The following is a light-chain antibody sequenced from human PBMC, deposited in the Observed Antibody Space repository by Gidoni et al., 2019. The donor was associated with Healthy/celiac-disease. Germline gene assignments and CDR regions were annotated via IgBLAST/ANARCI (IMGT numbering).Light chain of an antibody. V-gene: IGKV1-33*01. CDR2: DAS. CDR3: QQYDNLPGFT. CDR1: QDISNY. Sequence: DIQMTHSPSSLSASVGDRVTITCQASQDISNYLNWYQQKPGKAPKLLIYDASNLETGVPSRFSGSGSGIDFTFTISSLQPEDIATYYCQQYDNLPGFTFGPGTKVDIK. J-gene: IGKJ3*01.